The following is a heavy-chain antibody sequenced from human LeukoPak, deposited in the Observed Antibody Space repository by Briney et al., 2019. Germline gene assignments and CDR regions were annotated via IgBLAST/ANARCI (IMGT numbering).Heavy chain of an antibody. V-gene: IGHV3-30-3*01. CDR1: GFTFSTYA. D-gene: IGHD6-13*01. CDR2: ISYDGSNK. CDR3: ARGNDDSSPGMSFDY. Sequence: PGTSLRLSCAASGFTFSTYAMHWVRQAPGKGLEWVAVISYDGSNKYYADSVKGRFTISKDNSRNTLYLQMNSLRAEDTAVYYCARGNDDSSPGMSFDYWGQGTLVTVSS. J-gene: IGHJ4*02.